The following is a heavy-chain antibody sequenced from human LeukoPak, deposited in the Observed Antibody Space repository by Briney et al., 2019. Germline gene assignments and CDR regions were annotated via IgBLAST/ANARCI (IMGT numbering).Heavy chain of an antibody. CDR2: IYYSGST. CDR1: GGSITSGGYY. Sequence: SQTLSLTCTVSGGSITSGGYYWSWIRQHPGKGLEWIGYIYYSGSTYYNPSLKSRVTISVDTSKNQFSLKLSSVTAADTAVYYCARWALMERKAGYCSSTSCYGLGYWGQGTLVTVSS. V-gene: IGHV4-31*03. D-gene: IGHD2-2*01. J-gene: IGHJ4*02. CDR3: ARWALMERKAGYCSSTSCYGLGY.